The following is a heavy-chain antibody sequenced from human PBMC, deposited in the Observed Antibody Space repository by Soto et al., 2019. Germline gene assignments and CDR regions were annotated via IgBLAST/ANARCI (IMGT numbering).Heavy chain of an antibody. J-gene: IGHJ6*02. V-gene: IGHV3-53*01. CDR2: IYSGGST. CDR3: ARGVNSYYYGMDV. CDR1: GFTVSSNY. Sequence: PGGSLRLSCAASGFTVSSNYMSWVRQAPGKGLEWVSVIYSGGSTYYADSVKGRFTISRDNSKNTLYLQMNSLRAEDTAVYYCARGVNSYYYGMDVWGQGTTVTVSS.